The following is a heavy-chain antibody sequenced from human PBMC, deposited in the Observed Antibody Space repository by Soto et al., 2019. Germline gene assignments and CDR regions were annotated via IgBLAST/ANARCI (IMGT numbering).Heavy chain of an antibody. V-gene: IGHV3-13*05. Sequence: PGGSLRLSCAASGFTFSPYDMHWVRQATGKGLASASTIGTADDPYYPGSVKGRFTISRENAKNSLSLQMNSLRAGDTAVYYCARGKSTNSYYDYGMDVWGQGTTVTVSS. J-gene: IGHJ6*02. CDR2: IGTADDP. CDR1: GFTFSPYD. CDR3: ARGKSTNSYYDYGMDV.